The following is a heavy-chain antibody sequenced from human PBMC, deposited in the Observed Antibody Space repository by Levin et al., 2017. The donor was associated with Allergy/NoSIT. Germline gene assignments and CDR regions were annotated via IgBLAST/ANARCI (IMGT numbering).Heavy chain of an antibody. Sequence: PGGSLRLSCAASGFTFDDYGMNWVRQAPGKGLEWDSGINWKGGRTGYADSVKGRFTISRDNAKNSLYLQMNSLRAEDTALYYCARDKGIAVAGGFDYWGQGTLVTVSS. CDR2: INWKGGRT. CDR1: GFTFDDYG. CDR3: ARDKGIAVAGGFDY. V-gene: IGHV3-20*04. J-gene: IGHJ4*02. D-gene: IGHD6-19*01.